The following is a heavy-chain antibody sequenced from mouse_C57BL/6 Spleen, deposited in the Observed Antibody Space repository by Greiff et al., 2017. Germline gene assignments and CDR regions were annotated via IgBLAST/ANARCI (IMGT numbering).Heavy chain of an antibody. CDR2: IDPSDSET. V-gene: IGHV1-52*01. D-gene: IGHD1-1*01. J-gene: IGHJ2*01. Sequence: QVQLQQPGPELVRPGSSVKLSCKASGYTFTSYWMHWVKQRPIQGLEWIGNIDPSDSETHYNQKFKDKATLTVDKSSSTAYMQLSSLTSEDSAVYYCARGGYGSSYKDYWGQGTTLTVSA. CDR1: GYTFTSYW. CDR3: ARGGYGSSYKDY.